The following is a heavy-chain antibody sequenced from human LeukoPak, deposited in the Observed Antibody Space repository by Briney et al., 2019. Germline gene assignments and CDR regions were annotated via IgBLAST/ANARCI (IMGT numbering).Heavy chain of an antibody. D-gene: IGHD4-17*01. CDR3: ARRNGDYAVDY. CDR1: GYTFTNYW. Sequence: NRGESLKISCKGSGYTFTNYWIGWVRQMPGKGLEWMGIIYPGDSDTRYSPSFQGQVTISADKSISTAYLQWSSLKASDTATYYCARRNGDYAVDYWGQGTLVTVSS. J-gene: IGHJ4*02. V-gene: IGHV5-51*01. CDR2: IYPGDSDT.